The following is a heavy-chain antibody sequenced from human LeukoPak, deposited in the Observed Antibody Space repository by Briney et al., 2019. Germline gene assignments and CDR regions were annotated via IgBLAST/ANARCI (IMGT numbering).Heavy chain of an antibody. Sequence: PSETLSLTCTVSGGSISSYYWSWIRQPPGKGLEWIGYIYYSGSTNYNPSFKSRVTISVDTSKNQFSLKLSSVTAADTAVYYCARHLDDYGDYDAFDIWGQGTMVTVSS. V-gene: IGHV4-59*08. CDR1: GGSISSYY. CDR3: ARHLDDYGDYDAFDI. J-gene: IGHJ3*02. D-gene: IGHD4-17*01. CDR2: IYYSGST.